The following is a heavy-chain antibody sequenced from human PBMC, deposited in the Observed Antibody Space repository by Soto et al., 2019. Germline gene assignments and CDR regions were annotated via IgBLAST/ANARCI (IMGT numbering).Heavy chain of an antibody. V-gene: IGHV1-18*01. CDR1: GYTFASYG. Sequence: QVQLVQSGAEVKKPGASVKVSCKASGYTFASYGISWVRQAPGQGLEWMGWVSAYTGNTNYAQHLQGRVTMTTDTATTTAYMELRSLRSDDTAVYYCARFQVVTPLDYWGQGTLVTVSS. J-gene: IGHJ4*02. CDR2: VSAYTGNT. D-gene: IGHD2-21*02. CDR3: ARFQVVTPLDY.